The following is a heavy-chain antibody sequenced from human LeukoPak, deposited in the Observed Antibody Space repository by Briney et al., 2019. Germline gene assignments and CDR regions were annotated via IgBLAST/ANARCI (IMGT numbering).Heavy chain of an antibody. CDR2: ISGSGGST. V-gene: IGHV3-23*01. D-gene: IGHD5-18*01. J-gene: IGHJ3*02. CDR3: AKDLAYSYGPGAFDI. Sequence: PGGSLRLPCAASGFTFSSYAMSWVRQAPGKGLEWVSAISGSGGSTYYADSVKGRFTISRDNSKNTLYLQMNSLRAEDTAVYYCAKDLAYSYGPGAFDIWGQGTMVTVSS. CDR1: GFTFSSYA.